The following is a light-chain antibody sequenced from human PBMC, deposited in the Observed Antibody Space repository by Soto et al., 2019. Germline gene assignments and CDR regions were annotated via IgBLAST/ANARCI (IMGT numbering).Light chain of an antibody. J-gene: IGKJ1*01. Sequence: EIVLTQSPDTLSLSPGERATLSCRASQSVSSSYLAWYQQTPGQAPRLLIYGTSNRATGIPDRFSGSGSWTDVTLTISRLEPEDFSVYYCQQYGNSRWTFGQGTKVEIK. CDR2: GTS. CDR1: QSVSSSY. V-gene: IGKV3-20*01. CDR3: QQYGNSRWT.